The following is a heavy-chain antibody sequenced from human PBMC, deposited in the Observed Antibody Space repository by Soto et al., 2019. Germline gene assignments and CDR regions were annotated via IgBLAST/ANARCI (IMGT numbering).Heavy chain of an antibody. CDR1: GYTFTGYY. J-gene: IGHJ3*02. CDR3: AREASLKYYYDSSGFEDAFDI. V-gene: IGHV1-2*04. CDR2: INPNSGGT. Sequence: ASVKVSCKASGYTFTGYYMHWVRQAPGQGLEWMGWINPNSGGTNCAQKFQGWVTMTRDTSISTAYMELSRLRSDDTAVYYCAREASLKYYYDSSGFEDAFDIWGQGTMVTVSS. D-gene: IGHD3-22*01.